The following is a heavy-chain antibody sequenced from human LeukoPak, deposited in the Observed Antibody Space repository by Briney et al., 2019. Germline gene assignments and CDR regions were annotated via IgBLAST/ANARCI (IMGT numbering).Heavy chain of an antibody. CDR3: ARASSDDTAMATPFAC. D-gene: IGHD5-18*01. CDR2: IIPIFGTA. CDR1: GGTFSKYS. V-gene: IGHV1-69*01. J-gene: IGHJ4*02. Sequence: GSSVKVSCKASGGTFSKYSINWVRQAPGQGLEWMGGIIPIFGTANYVQKFQGRVTITADESTRTAYMELSRLRSEDTAVYYCARASSDDTAMATPFACWGQGTLVTVSS.